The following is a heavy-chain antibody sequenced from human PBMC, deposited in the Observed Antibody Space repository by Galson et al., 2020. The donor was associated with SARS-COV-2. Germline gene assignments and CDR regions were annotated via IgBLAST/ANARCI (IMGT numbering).Heavy chain of an antibody. CDR3: ARDYVGDIVVVPAAMWDIYYYYGMDV. Sequence: GGSLRLSCAASGYTLSSYSMNWVRQAPGKGPERVSYISSSSSTIYSADSVKGRFTISRDNAKNSLYLLMNSLRAEDTAVYYCARDYVGDIVVVPAAMWDIYYYYGMDVWGQGTTVTVSS. D-gene: IGHD2-2*01. CDR1: GYTLSSYS. CDR2: ISSSSSTI. V-gene: IGHV3-48*01. J-gene: IGHJ6*02.